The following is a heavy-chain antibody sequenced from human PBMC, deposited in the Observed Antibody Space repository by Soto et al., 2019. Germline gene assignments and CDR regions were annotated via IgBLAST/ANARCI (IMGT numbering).Heavy chain of an antibody. V-gene: IGHV4-59*08. J-gene: IGHJ6*02. CDR2: VHHSWGS. CDR1: GGSISSYY. D-gene: IGHD3-10*01. CDR3: ARQGFGPLHGLVDV. Sequence: QVQLQESGPGLVKPSETLSLSCTVSGGSISSYYWSWFRQSPGKRMEWIGYVHHSWGSSYNPSLQSRVAISLDTSKSKFSLKVTSVPATDTAVYYCARQGFGPLHGLVDVWGQGTTVTVSS.